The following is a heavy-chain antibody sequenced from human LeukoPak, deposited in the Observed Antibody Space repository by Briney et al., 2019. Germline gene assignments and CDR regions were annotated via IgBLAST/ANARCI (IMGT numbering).Heavy chain of an antibody. CDR2: IYTSGST. D-gene: IGHD6-13*01. CDR3: ARLGGSSWYFDAFDI. J-gene: IGHJ3*02. CDR1: GGSISSYY. V-gene: IGHV4-4*09. Sequence: SETLSLTCTVSGGSISSYYWSWIRQPPGKGLEWTGYIYTSGSTNYNPSLKSRVTISVDTSKNQFSLKLSSVTAADTAVYYCARLGGSSWYFDAFDIWGQGTMVTVSS.